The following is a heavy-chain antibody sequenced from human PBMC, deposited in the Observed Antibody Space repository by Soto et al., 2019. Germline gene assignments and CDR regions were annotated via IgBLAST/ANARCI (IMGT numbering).Heavy chain of an antibody. D-gene: IGHD6-19*01. V-gene: IGHV4-59*08. J-gene: IGHJ4*02. CDR2: IYYSGST. CDR1: GGSISSYY. Sequence: SETLSLTCTVSGGSISSYYWSWIRQPPGKGLEWIGYIYYSGSTNYNPSLKSRGTISVDTSKNQFSLKLSSVTAADTAVYYCASKSSGWYHFDYWGQGTLVTVSS. CDR3: ASKSSGWYHFDY.